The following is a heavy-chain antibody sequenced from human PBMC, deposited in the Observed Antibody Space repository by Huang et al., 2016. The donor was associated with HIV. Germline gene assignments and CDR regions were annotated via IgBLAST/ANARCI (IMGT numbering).Heavy chain of an antibody. CDR1: GFTFSNSA. CDR2: IVVVSSNT. V-gene: IGHV1-58*01. J-gene: IGHJ4*02. Sequence: QIQLVQSGPEMKKPGTAVKVSCKASGFTFSNSAVQWVRQARGQRLEWIGSIVVVSSNTNYAQEFQGRVIITRDLSTSTAYMELSSLRSEDTAVYYCAADFWSGYIKPDYFFDYWGPGTLVTVSS. D-gene: IGHD3-3*01. CDR3: AADFWSGYIKPDYFFDY.